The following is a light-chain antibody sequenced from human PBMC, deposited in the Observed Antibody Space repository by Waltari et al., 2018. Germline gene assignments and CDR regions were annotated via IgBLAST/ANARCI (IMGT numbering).Light chain of an antibody. CDR2: DAS. Sequence: EIVLTQSPATLSLSPGERATLPCRASQSVSSNLAWYQQKPGQAPRLLIYDASNRATGIPARFSGSGSGTDFTLTISSLEPEDFAVYYCQQRSNWPLFTFGPGTKVDIK. J-gene: IGKJ3*01. CDR3: QQRSNWPLFT. CDR1: QSVSSN. V-gene: IGKV3-11*01.